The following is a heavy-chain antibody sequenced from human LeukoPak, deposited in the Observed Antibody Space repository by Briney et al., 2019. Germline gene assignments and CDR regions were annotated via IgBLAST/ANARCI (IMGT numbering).Heavy chain of an antibody. D-gene: IGHD6-19*01. Sequence: GGSLRLSCAASAFTFSSYWMSWVRQAPGKGLEWVANIKQDGSDKYYADSVKGRFTISRDNAKNSLYLQMNSLRADDTAVYYCARGDSSGWYPSQNWFDPWGQGTLVTVSS. V-gene: IGHV3-7*01. CDR3: ARGDSSGWYPSQNWFDP. CDR2: IKQDGSDK. J-gene: IGHJ5*02. CDR1: AFTFSSYW.